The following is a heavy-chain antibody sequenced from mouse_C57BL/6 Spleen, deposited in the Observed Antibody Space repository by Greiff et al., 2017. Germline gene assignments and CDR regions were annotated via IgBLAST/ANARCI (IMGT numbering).Heavy chain of an antibody. Sequence: QVQLQQPGAELVMPGASVKLSCKASGYTFTSYWMHWVKQRPGQGLEWIGEIDPSDSYTNYNQKFKGKATLTVDKSSSTAYMQLSSLTSEDSAVYYCAPSRAMDYWGQGTSVTVSS. CDR3: APSRAMDY. V-gene: IGHV1-69*01. CDR2: IDPSDSYT. J-gene: IGHJ4*01. CDR1: GYTFTSYW.